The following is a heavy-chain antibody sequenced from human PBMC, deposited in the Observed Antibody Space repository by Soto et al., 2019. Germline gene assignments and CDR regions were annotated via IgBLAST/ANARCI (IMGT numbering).Heavy chain of an antibody. CDR1: GCSRGSYC. Sequence: SVPLSLPWPVSGCSRGSYCVRWIRTPPGKGLEWIGYVFYTGRANYNASLKSRVSISLDTSNYQFSLKLSSVTAADTAVYYCARDGAGVVPAPNTHYYYGRDVWGQGPTVTGSS. D-gene: IGHD2-2*01. J-gene: IGHJ6*02. V-gene: IGHV4-59*01. CDR3: ARDGAGVVPAPNTHYYYGRDV. CDR2: VFYTGRA.